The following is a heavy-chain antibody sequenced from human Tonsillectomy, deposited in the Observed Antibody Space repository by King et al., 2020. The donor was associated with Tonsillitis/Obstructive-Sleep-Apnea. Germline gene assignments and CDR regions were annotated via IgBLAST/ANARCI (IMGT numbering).Heavy chain of an antibody. CDR2: ITWNSDSV. V-gene: IGHV3-9*01. CDR1: GFTFDDYA. CDR3: TKNLSEGRYYGCTYYFHY. Sequence: VQLVESGGGLVQPGRSLRLSCAASGFTFDDYAMHWVRQAPGKGLEWVSGITWNSDSVGYADSVMGRFTISRDNAKNSLYLQMNSLRVEDTAFYYCTKNLSEGRYYGCTYYFHYWGPGTLVTVSS. D-gene: IGHD3-3*01. J-gene: IGHJ4*02.